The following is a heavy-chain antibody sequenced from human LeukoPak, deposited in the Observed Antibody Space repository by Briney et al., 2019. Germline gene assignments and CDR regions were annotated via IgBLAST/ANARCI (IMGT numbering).Heavy chain of an antibody. CDR3: PRYYDFWSSYSSYCYMDV. CDR2: ISSSSNYI. CDR1: GFTFSSYS. V-gene: IGHV3-21*01. Sequence: GGSLRLSCAASGFTFSSYSMNWVRQAPGKGLEWVSSISSSSNYIYYADSVKGRVTISRDNAKNSLYLQMNSLRAEDTAVYYCPRYYDFWSSYSSYCYMDVWGKGTTVTVSS. D-gene: IGHD3-3*01. J-gene: IGHJ6*03.